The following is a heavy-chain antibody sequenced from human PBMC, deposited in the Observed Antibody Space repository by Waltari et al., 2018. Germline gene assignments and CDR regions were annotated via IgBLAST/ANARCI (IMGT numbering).Heavy chain of an antibody. CDR3: GNIGAFDI. CDR2: IYSVGGT. J-gene: IGHJ3*02. CDR1: GFTVSNNY. V-gene: IGHV3-53*01. D-gene: IGHD5-12*01. Sequence: EVQLVESGGGLIQPGGSLRISCAASGFTVSNNYITWVRQAPGKGLEWVSVIYSVGGTYYAVSVRGRFTISRDKVKNTVYLQMNSLRAEDTAVYYCGNIGAFDIWGQGTMVTVSS.